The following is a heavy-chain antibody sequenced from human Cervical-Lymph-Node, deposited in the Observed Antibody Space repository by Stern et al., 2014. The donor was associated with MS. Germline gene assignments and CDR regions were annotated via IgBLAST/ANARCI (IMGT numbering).Heavy chain of an antibody. CDR2: VSYDGTQR. CDR1: RFTFSTYA. CDR3: ARGGRGVGLEY. J-gene: IGHJ4*02. Sequence: VQLEESGGGAVQPGRSLSLSCVASRFTFSTYAMHWVRQAPGKALEWVAFVSYDGTQRNSTDSVKARFTISRDNSKNTLYLHMNSLRDEDTAVYFCARGGRGVGLEYWGQGALVTVSS. D-gene: IGHD3-10*01. V-gene: IGHV3-30-3*01.